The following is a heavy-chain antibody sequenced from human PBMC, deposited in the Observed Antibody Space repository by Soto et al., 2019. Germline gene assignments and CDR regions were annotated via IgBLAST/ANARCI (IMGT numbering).Heavy chain of an antibody. CDR2: VYWDDDK. CDR1: GFSLTDSGVG. V-gene: IGHV2-5*02. D-gene: IGHD4-4*01. CDR3: AQRLQRNDYNYFDACHI. Sequence: QITLKESGPTLVKPTQTLTLTCTLSGFSLTDSGVGVGWMRQPPGKALEWLALVYWDDDKRYSPSLKNRLTITKDTSKNLVVLTMTNMDPVDTATYYCAQRLQRNDYNYFDACHIWGQGTLVTVSA. J-gene: IGHJ3*02.